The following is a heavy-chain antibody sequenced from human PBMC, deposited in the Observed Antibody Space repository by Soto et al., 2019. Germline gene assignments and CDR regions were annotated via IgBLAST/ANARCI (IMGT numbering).Heavy chain of an antibody. Sequence: QVQLQESGPGLVRPSETLSLTCTVSGVSVNSGSYYWSWIRQPAGKVLEWMGYIYYNGITTYNPSLRSRVTMSVDPSKNQFSLNLGSVTAADTAVYYCTTSPGIDVSALEYWSRGALLSVSS. CDR3: TTSPGIDVSALEY. D-gene: IGHD1-1*01. CDR2: IYYNGIT. CDR1: GVSVNSGSYY. J-gene: IGHJ4*02. V-gene: IGHV4-61*01.